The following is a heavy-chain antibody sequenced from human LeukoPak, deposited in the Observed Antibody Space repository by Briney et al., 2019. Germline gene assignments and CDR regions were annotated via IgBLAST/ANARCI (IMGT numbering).Heavy chain of an antibody. Sequence: SQTLSLTCAISGDSVSSNSAAWNWIRQSPSRGLEWLGRTYYRSKWYNDYAVSVKSRITINPDTSKNQFSLQLNSVTPEGTAVYYCARVHSGYDRDYYYYYMDVWGKGTTVTVSS. V-gene: IGHV6-1*01. J-gene: IGHJ6*03. CDR3: ARVHSGYDRDYYYYYMDV. CDR1: GDSVSSNSAA. D-gene: IGHD5-12*01. CDR2: TYYRSKWYN.